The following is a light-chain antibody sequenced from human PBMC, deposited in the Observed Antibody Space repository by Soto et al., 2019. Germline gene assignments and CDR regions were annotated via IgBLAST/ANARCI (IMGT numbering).Light chain of an antibody. CDR2: EVS. Sequence: QSALTQPASVSGSPGQSITMSCTGTSSDVGGHNYVSWYQQHPGKAPKLMIYEVSNQPSGVSNRFSGSKSGNTASLTISGLQAEDEADYYCSSYTSSSTLDVFGTGTKLTVL. V-gene: IGLV2-14*01. CDR1: SSDVGGHNY. CDR3: SSYTSSSTLDV. J-gene: IGLJ1*01.